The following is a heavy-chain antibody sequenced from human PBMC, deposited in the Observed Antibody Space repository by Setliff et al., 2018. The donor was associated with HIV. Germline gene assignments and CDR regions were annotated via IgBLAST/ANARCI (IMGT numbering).Heavy chain of an antibody. CDR2: IYSSGST. V-gene: IGHV4-59*08. D-gene: IGHD3-16*01. J-gene: IGHJ3*02. CDR3: ARHLYRNPDAFDI. CDR1: GVSISNYY. Sequence: SETLSLTCSVSGVSISNYYWSWIRQPPGKGLEWIGFIYSSGSTNYNPSLKSRVTISVDTSKNQISLRLSSVTAADTAVFFCARHLYRNPDAFDIWGQGTMVTVS.